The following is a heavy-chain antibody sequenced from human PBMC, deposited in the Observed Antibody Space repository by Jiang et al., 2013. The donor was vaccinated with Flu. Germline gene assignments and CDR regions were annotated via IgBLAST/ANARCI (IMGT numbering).Heavy chain of an antibody. CDR1: GGSISSSNW. V-gene: IGHV4-4*02. J-gene: IGHJ5*02. D-gene: IGHD3-10*01. CDR2: IYHSGST. CDR3: ARRPFPGTLWFGDALDLYNWFDP. Sequence: GSGLVKPSGTLSLTCAVSGGSISSSNWWSWVRQPPGKGLEWIGEIYHSGSTNYNPSLKSRVTISVDKSKNQFSLKLSSVTAADTAVYYCARRPFPGTLWFGDALDLYNWFDPWGQGTLVTVSS.